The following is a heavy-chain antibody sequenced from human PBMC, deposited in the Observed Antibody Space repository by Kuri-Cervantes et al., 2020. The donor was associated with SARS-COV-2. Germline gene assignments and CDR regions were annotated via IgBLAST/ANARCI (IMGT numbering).Heavy chain of an antibody. J-gene: IGHJ5*01. Sequence: ASVKVSCKASGHTFTSYYFYWVRQAPGQGLEWVATFIPGSSYTHYAPRFQGRVTVTRDASTGTVHMELSSLRSDDTAVYYCAIQSSNWYNSWGQGTLVTVSS. CDR1: GHTFTSYY. D-gene: IGHD6-13*01. CDR2: FIPGSSYT. V-gene: IGHV1-46*01. CDR3: AIQSSNWYNS.